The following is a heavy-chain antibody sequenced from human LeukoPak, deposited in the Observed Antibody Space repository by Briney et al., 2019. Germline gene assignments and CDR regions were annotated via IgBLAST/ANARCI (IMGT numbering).Heavy chain of an antibody. Sequence: SVKVSCKTSGGTFSSNVINWVRQAPGQGLGWMGRIIPILEIVTYSQKFQGRVTITADESTSAAYMELSSLRSEDTAIYYCARVGEYYHLLTGSDDAFDIWGQGTLVTVSS. J-gene: IGHJ3*02. D-gene: IGHD3-9*01. CDR2: IIPILEIV. CDR3: ARVGEYYHLLTGSDDAFDI. CDR1: GGTFSSNV. V-gene: IGHV1-69*04.